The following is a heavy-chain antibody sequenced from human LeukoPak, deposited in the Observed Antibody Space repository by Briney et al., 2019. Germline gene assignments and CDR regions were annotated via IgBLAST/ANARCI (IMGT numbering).Heavy chain of an antibody. J-gene: IGHJ4*02. CDR3: AKEGGYRNFDY. Sequence: SETLSLTCTVSGGSFGSSYWSWIRQPAGKGLEWIGRIYTSGSTSYNPSLKSRVTMSVDTSKNQFSLKLSSVTAADTAVYYCAKEGGYRNFDYWGQGTLVTVSS. CDR1: GGSFGSSY. V-gene: IGHV4-4*07. CDR2: IYTSGST. D-gene: IGHD1-1*01.